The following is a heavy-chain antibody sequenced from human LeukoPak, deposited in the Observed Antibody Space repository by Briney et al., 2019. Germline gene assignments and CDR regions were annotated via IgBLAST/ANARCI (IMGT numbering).Heavy chain of an antibody. V-gene: IGHV4-39*01. J-gene: IGHJ3*02. D-gene: IGHD1-26*01. CDR2: IYYSGST. CDR1: GGSISSSSYY. CDR3: ASTYSGSYYVMETGAFDI. Sequence: SETLSLTCTVSGGSISSSSYYWGWIRQPPGKGLEWIGSIYYSGSTYYNPSLKSRVTISVDTSKNQFSLKLSSVTAADTAVYYCASTYSGSYYVMETGAFDIWGQGTMVTVSS.